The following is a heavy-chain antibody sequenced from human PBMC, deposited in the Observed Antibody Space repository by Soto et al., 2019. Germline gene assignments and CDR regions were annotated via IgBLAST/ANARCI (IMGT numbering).Heavy chain of an antibody. CDR3: SKFYGYTYPNDS. J-gene: IGHJ4*02. Sequence: HPGPPLRPTCAASGFTFSSYALNWVRQTPGKGLEWGDVISGTGDSTYYADSVTGRFTISRDSSKNTLYLQMNGLRAEDTAGQYGSKFYGYTYPNDSWGRATLVTVSS. CDR2: ISGTGDST. D-gene: IGHD5-12*01. V-gene: IGHV3-23*01. CDR1: GFTFSSYA.